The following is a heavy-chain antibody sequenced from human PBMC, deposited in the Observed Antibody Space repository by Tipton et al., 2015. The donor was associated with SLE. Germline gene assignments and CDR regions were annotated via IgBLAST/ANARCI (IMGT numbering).Heavy chain of an antibody. CDR3: ARTEQGTGSYYRLVFEI. J-gene: IGHJ4*02. V-gene: IGHV4-39*07. D-gene: IGHD3-10*01. CDR1: GGSISSGGYY. CDR2: FYHSGST. Sequence: TLSLTCNVSGGSISSGGYYWSWIRQPPGKGLEWIGSFYHSGSTYYNPSLKSRVTISVDTSKNQFSLKLSSVTAADTAQYYCARTEQGTGSYYRLVFEIWGQGTLLTVSS.